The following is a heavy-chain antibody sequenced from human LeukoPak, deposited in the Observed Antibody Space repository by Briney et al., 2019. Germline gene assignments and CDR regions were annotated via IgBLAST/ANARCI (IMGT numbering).Heavy chain of an antibody. D-gene: IGHD6-6*01. CDR2: IYYSGST. CDR3: AREKYNYFDY. Sequence: SETLSLTCTVSGGSISSYYWSWIRQPPGKGLEWIGYIYYSGSTNYNPSLKSRVTISVDTSKNQLSLKLSSVTAADTAVYYCAREKYNYFDYWGQGTLVTVSS. CDR1: GGSISSYY. V-gene: IGHV4-59*01. J-gene: IGHJ4*02.